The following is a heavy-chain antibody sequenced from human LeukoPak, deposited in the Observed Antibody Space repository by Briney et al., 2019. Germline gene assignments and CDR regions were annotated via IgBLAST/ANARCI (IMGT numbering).Heavy chain of an antibody. J-gene: IGHJ5*02. CDR1: GGSISSYY. CDR2: IYHSGST. V-gene: IGHV4-59*08. D-gene: IGHD2-2*01. CDR3: ARHHIVVVPAARIYNWFDP. Sequence: SETLSLTCTVSGGSISSYYWSWIRQPPGKGLGWLGYIYHSGSTYYNPSLKSRVTISVDRSKNQFSLKLSSVTAADTAVYYCARHHIVVVPAARIYNWFDPWGQGTLVTVSS.